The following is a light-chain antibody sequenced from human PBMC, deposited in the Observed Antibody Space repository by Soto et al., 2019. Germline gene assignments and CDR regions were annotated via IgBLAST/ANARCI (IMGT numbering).Light chain of an antibody. V-gene: IGKV1-8*01. CDR3: QQYYSYPS. Sequence: AIRMTQSPSSLSASTGDRVTITCRASQGISSYLAWYQQKPGKAPKLLIYAASTLQSGVPSRFSGSGSGTDFTVTSSCLQSEDFATYYCQQYYSYPSFGQGTKLEIK. J-gene: IGKJ2*01. CDR2: AAS. CDR1: QGISSY.